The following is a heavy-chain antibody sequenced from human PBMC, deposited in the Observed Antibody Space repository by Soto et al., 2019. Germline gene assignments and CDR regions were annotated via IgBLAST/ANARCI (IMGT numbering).Heavy chain of an antibody. Sequence: GESLKISCKGSGYSFTTHWIAWVRQMPGKGLEWMGTIYPSDSDTTYSPAFQGQVTISVDKSISTAYVQWSSLKASDTAMYYCARRSRSGYDWVGYNWFDPWGQGTLVTVS. V-gene: IGHV5-51*01. CDR1: GYSFTTHW. J-gene: IGHJ5*02. CDR2: IYPSDSDT. CDR3: ARRSRSGYDWVGYNWFDP. D-gene: IGHD5-12*01.